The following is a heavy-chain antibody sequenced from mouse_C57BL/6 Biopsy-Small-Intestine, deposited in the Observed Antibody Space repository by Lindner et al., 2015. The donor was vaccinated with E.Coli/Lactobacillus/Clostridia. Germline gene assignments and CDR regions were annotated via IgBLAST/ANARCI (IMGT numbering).Heavy chain of an antibody. D-gene: IGHD3-3*01. CDR3: ARAPGGRGDYYAMDY. CDR1: GFTFSSYG. J-gene: IGHJ4*01. CDR2: ISSGGSYT. V-gene: IGHV5-6*01. Sequence: VQLQESGGDLVKPGGSLKLSCAASGFTFSSYGMSWVRQTPDKRLEWVATISSGGSYTYYPDNVKGRFTISRDNAKNNLYLQMSHLKSEDTAMYYCARAPGGRGDYYAMDYWGQGTSVTVSS.